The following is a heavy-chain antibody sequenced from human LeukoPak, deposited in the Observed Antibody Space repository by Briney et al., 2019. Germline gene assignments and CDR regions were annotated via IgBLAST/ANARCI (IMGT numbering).Heavy chain of an antibody. Sequence: VASVKVSCKASGYTFTSYGISWVRQAHGQGLEWMGWISAYNGNTNYAQKLQGRVTMTTDTSTSTAYMELRSLRSDDTAVYYCARVRGVQLSDYYYYGMDVWGQGTTVTVSS. CDR2: ISAYNGNT. CDR3: ARVRGVQLSDYYYYGMDV. V-gene: IGHV1-18*01. J-gene: IGHJ6*02. D-gene: IGHD5-18*01. CDR1: GYTFTSYG.